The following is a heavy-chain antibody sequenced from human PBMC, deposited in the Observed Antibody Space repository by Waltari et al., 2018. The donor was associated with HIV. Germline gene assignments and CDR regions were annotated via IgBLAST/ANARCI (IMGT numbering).Heavy chain of an antibody. J-gene: IGHJ6*02. Sequence: QVQLQESGPGLVKPSETLSLTCTVSGGSISSYYWSWIRQPPGRGLEWIGYVYYSGSTNSNPSLKSRVTISVDTSKNQLSLKLSSVTAADTAVYYCARLCGGDCYSVYYYGMDVWGQGTTVTVSS. CDR2: VYYSGST. CDR1: GGSISSYY. V-gene: IGHV4-59*01. D-gene: IGHD2-21*02. CDR3: ARLCGGDCYSVYYYGMDV.